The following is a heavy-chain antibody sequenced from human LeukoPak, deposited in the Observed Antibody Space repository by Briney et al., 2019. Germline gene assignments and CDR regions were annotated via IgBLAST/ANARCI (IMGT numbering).Heavy chain of an antibody. Sequence: AASVNVSCTVSGYTLTELSMHWVRQAPGKGLEWMGGFDPEDGETIYAQKFQGRVTMTEDTSTDTAYMELSSLRSEDTAVYYCAAFSPEWLVRRGVDYWGQGTLVTVSS. D-gene: IGHD6-19*01. V-gene: IGHV1-24*01. CDR1: GYTLTELS. CDR3: AAFSPEWLVRRGVDY. J-gene: IGHJ4*02. CDR2: FDPEDGET.